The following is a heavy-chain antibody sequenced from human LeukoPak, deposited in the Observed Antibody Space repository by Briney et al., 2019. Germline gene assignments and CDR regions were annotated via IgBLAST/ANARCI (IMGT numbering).Heavy chain of an antibody. CDR3: ARDGYSSGSYYSGYYYYMDV. J-gene: IGHJ6*03. D-gene: IGHD3-10*01. V-gene: IGHV1-69*13. CDR2: IIPIFGTA. CDR1: GGTFSSYA. Sequence: ASVKVSCKASGGTFSSYAISWVRQAPGQGLEWMGGIIPIFGTANYAQKFQGRVTITADESTSTAYMGLSSLRSDDTAVYYCARDGYSSGSYYSGYYYYMDVWGKGTTVTVSS.